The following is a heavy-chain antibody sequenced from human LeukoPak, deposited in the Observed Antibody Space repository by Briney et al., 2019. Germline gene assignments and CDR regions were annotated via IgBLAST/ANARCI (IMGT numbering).Heavy chain of an antibody. V-gene: IGHV4-59*01. CDR2: IYYSGST. D-gene: IGHD3-22*01. CDR1: GGSISSYY. CDR3: ARAEAGYYYDSSGYFYFDY. J-gene: IGHJ4*02. Sequence: PSETLSLTCTVSGGSISSYYWSWIRQPPGKGLEWIGYIYYSGSTNYNPSLKSRVTISVDTSKNQFSRKLSSVTAADTAVYYCARAEAGYYYDSSGYFYFDYWGQGTLVTVSS.